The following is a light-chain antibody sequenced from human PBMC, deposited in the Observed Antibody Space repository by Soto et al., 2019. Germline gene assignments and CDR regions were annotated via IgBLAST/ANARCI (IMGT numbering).Light chain of an antibody. CDR2: LNSDGSH. V-gene: IGLV4-69*01. J-gene: IGLJ1*01. CDR1: SGHSSYA. CDR3: QTWGTGIHV. Sequence: QTVVTQSPSASASLRASVKLTCTLSSGHSSYAIAWHQQQPEKGPRYLMKLNSDGSHSKGDGIPDRFSGSSSGAERYLTISSLQSEDEADYYCQTWGTGIHVFGTGTKLTVL.